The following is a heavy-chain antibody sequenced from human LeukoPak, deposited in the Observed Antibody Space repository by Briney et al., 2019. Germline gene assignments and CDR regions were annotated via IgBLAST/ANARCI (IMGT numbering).Heavy chain of an antibody. Sequence: GGSLRLSCAASGFTVSSYAMSWVRQAPGKGLEWVSDISGSGGSTFYADSVKGRFTISRDNSKNTLYLQLNSLRAEDTAVYYCAKDPWHDSSGSLFDYWGQGTLVTVSS. CDR1: GFTVSSYA. J-gene: IGHJ4*02. D-gene: IGHD3-22*01. V-gene: IGHV3-23*01. CDR3: AKDPWHDSSGSLFDY. CDR2: ISGSGGST.